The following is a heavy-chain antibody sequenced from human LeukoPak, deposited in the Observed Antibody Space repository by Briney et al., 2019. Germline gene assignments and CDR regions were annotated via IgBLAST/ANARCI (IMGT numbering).Heavy chain of an antibody. Sequence: APVKVSCKASGGTFSSYAISWVRQAPGQGLEWMGGIIPIFGTANYAQKFQGRVTITADESTSTAYMELSSLRSEDTAVYYCARRGSPMPYDAFDIWGQGTMVTVSS. CDR1: GGTFSSYA. V-gene: IGHV1-69*13. CDR3: ARRGSPMPYDAFDI. CDR2: IIPIFGTA. D-gene: IGHD1-26*01. J-gene: IGHJ3*02.